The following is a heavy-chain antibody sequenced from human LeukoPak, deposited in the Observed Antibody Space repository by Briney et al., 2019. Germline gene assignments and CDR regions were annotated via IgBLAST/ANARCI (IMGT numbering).Heavy chain of an antibody. D-gene: IGHD1-1*01. Sequence: SETLSLTCTVSGGSISNYYWSWIRQPAGKGLEWIGRIYSSGSTDYNPSLKSRVTMSADTSKNQFSLKLSSVTAEDTAVYYCARGFRGNYYYMDVWGKGTTVTVSS. V-gene: IGHV4-4*07. CDR3: ARGFRGNYYYMDV. CDR1: GGSISNYY. CDR2: IYSSGST. J-gene: IGHJ6*03.